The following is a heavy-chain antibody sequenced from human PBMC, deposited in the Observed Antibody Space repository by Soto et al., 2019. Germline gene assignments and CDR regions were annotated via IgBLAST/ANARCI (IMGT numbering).Heavy chain of an antibody. Sequence: PGGSLRLSCTASGFTIGTHAMNWVRQAPGKGLEWVSTISSSSSGTFYADSVKGRFSISRDSWKNTLSLQMNSLRAEDSAVYYCAKIAVQRGDTDFWGQGTLVTVSS. D-gene: IGHD2-21*02. J-gene: IGHJ4*02. V-gene: IGHV3-23*01. CDR2: ISSSSSGT. CDR3: AKIAVQRGDTDF. CDR1: GFTIGTHA.